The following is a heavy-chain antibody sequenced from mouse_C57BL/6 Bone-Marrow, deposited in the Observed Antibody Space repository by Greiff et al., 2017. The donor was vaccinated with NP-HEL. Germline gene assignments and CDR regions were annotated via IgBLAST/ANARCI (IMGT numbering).Heavy chain of an antibody. CDR3: TRRGGSSPYYFDY. CDR2: ISSGGDYI. D-gene: IGHD1-1*01. V-gene: IGHV5-9-1*02. J-gene: IGHJ2*01. Sequence: EVNLVESGEGLVKPGGSLKLSCAASGFTFSSYAMSWVRQTPETRLEWVAYISSGGDYIYYADTVKGRFTISRDNARNTLYLQMSSLKSEDTAMYYCTRRGGSSPYYFDYWGQGTTLTVSS. CDR1: GFTFSSYA.